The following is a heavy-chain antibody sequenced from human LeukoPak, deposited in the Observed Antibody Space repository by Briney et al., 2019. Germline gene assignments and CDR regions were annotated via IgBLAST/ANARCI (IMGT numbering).Heavy chain of an antibody. V-gene: IGHV3-23*01. CDR3: AKDYPDFDY. J-gene: IGHJ4*02. CDR2: ISATGGTT. Sequence: PGGSLRLSXAASGFTFRTYAMTWVRQTPGRGVEWVSGISATGGTTYYADSAKGRFTISRDNSKNTLYLQMNSLRAEDTAVYYCAKDYPDFDYWGQGTLVTVSS. CDR1: GFTFRTYA.